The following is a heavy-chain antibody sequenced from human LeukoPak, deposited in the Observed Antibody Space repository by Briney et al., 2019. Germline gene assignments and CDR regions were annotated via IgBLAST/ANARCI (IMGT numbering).Heavy chain of an antibody. CDR3: ARGPLLDDSGYLGTD. Sequence: ASVKVSCKASGYTFTGYYMHWVRQAPGQGLEWMGWMNPNSGNTGYAQKFQGRVTMTRDTSISTAYMELSRLRSDDTAVYYCARGPLLDDSGYLGTDWGQGTLVTVSS. CDR2: MNPNSGNT. CDR1: GYTFTGYY. J-gene: IGHJ4*02. D-gene: IGHD3-22*01. V-gene: IGHV1-2*02.